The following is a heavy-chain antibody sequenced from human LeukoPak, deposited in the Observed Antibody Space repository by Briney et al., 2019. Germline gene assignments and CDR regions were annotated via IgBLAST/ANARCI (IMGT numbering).Heavy chain of an antibody. CDR1: GFTFSSYA. CDR3: ARDKRVLSYYYGMDV. Sequence: GRSLRLSCAASGFTFSSYAMHWVRQAPGKGLEWVAVISYDGSNKYYADSVKGRFTISRDNSKNTLYLQMNSLRAEDTAVYYCARDKRVLSYYYGMDVWGKGTTVTVSS. J-gene: IGHJ6*04. D-gene: IGHD2-8*01. V-gene: IGHV3-30*04. CDR2: ISYDGSNK.